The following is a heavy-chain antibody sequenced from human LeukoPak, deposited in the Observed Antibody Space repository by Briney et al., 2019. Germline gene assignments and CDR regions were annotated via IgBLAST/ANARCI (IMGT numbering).Heavy chain of an antibody. J-gene: IGHJ4*02. CDR3: ARSNQADNY. D-gene: IGHD1-14*01. CDR1: GFTFSSYW. CDR2: INPGGSSI. Sequence: GGSLRLSCAASGFTFSSYWMDWVRQVPGKGLVWVARINPGGSSITYADSVKGRFTISRDNAENTLYLQMDSLRAEDTGVYYCARSNQADNYWGQGTLVTVSS. V-gene: IGHV3-74*01.